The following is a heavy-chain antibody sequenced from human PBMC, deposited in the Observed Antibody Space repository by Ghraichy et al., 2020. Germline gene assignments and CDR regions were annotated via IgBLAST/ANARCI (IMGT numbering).Heavy chain of an antibody. Sequence: SETLSLTCTDFDDSITSYYWAWVRQPPGKGLEWVGYVHYNKGTDYNPSLKSRLTLSVDTSRNQFSLKLSSVTAADTAVYYCARLGLLPWYFDVWGRGTQVTVSS. J-gene: IGHJ2*01. CDR1: DDSITSYY. CDR2: VHYNKGT. D-gene: IGHD3-10*01. CDR3: ARLGLLPWYFDV. V-gene: IGHV4-59*08.